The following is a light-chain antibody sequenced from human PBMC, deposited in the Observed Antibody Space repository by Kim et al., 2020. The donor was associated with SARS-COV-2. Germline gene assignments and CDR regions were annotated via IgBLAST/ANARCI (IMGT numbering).Light chain of an antibody. CDR2: AAS. CDR1: QDIGYY. J-gene: IGKJ4*01. Sequence: DIQMNQSPTSLSASVGDRVTITCRANQDIGYYLAWFQQRPGKAPTSLIFAASALQRGVPSRFSGRGTETVFTLTISSLQPEDFATYYCQQYKSYPLTFGGGTKVDIK. CDR3: QQYKSYPLT. V-gene: IGKV1-16*01.